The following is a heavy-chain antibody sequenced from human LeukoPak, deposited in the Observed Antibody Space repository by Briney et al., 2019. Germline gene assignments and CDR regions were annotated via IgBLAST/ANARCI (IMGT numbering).Heavy chain of an antibody. V-gene: IGHV4-39*07. Sequence: NPSETLSLTCTVSGGSISSSSYYWGWIRQPPGKGLEWIGSIYYSGSTYYNPSLKSRVTISVDTSKNQFSLKLSSVTAADTAVYYCARDQLLGQTRDYWGQGTLVTVSS. J-gene: IGHJ4*02. CDR1: GGSISSSSYY. CDR3: ARDQLLGQTRDY. CDR2: IYYSGST. D-gene: IGHD2-2*01.